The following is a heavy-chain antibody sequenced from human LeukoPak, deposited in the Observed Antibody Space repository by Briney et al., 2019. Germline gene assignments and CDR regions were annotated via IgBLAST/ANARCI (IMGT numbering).Heavy chain of an antibody. CDR3: AKDSTTTVTMGRNWYFDL. Sequence: GGSLRLSCAASGFTVSSNYMSWVRQAPGKGLEWVSAISGSGGSTYYADSVKGRFTISRDNSKNTLYLQMNSLRAEDTAVYYCAKDSTTTVTMGRNWYFDLWGRGTLVTVSS. J-gene: IGHJ2*01. CDR1: GFTVSSNY. CDR2: ISGSGGST. V-gene: IGHV3-23*01. D-gene: IGHD4-17*01.